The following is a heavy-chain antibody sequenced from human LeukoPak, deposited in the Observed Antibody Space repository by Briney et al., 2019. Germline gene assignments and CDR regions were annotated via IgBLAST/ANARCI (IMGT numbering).Heavy chain of an antibody. V-gene: IGHV1-69*01. Sequence: SVKVSCKASGGTFSSYAISWVRQAPGQGLEWMGGIIPIFGTANYAQKFQGRVTITADESTSTAYMELSSLRSEDTAVYYCARERGSPAYCGGDCYSRKYYYYGMDVWGQGTTVTVSS. D-gene: IGHD2-21*02. CDR3: ARERGSPAYCGGDCYSRKYYYYGMDV. CDR2: IIPIFGTA. J-gene: IGHJ6*02. CDR1: GGTFSSYA.